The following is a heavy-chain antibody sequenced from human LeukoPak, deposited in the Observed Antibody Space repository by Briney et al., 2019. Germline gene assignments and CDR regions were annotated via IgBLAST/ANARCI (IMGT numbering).Heavy chain of an antibody. Sequence: PSETLSLTCTVSGGSISSGDYYWSWIRQPPGKGLEWIGYIYYSGSTYYNPSLKSRVTISVDTSKNQFSLKLSSVTAADTAVYYCARDYVSDDFWSGSAQDAFDIWGQETMVTVSS. CDR1: GGSISSGDYY. V-gene: IGHV4-30-4*02. CDR3: ARDYVSDDFWSGSAQDAFDI. J-gene: IGHJ3*02. CDR2: IYYSGST. D-gene: IGHD3-3*01.